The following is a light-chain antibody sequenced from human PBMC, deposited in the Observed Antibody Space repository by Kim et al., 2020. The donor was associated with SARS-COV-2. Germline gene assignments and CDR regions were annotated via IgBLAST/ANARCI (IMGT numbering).Light chain of an antibody. CDR1: QIISSW. Sequence: SASVGDRVTITFRSSQIISSWLAWYQQKPGKAPKLLIYKAFSLESGVPSRFSGSGSGTEFTLTISSLQPDDFATYYCQQYNSYWTFGQGTKVDIK. V-gene: IGKV1-5*03. CDR3: QQYNSYWT. J-gene: IGKJ1*01. CDR2: KAF.